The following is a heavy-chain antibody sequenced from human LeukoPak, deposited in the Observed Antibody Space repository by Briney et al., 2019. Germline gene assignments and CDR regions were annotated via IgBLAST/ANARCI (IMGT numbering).Heavy chain of an antibody. V-gene: IGHV3-53*01. CDR1: GFTVSSTY. CDR2: LYSGGGS. CDR3: SRSRDGDYPDY. D-gene: IGHD4-17*01. J-gene: IGHJ4*02. Sequence: PGGSLRLSCAASGFTVSSTYMSWVRQAPGEGLEWVSLLYSGGGSYYPDSVKGRFTISRENSKNTLYLQMNSLRAEDTAIYYCSRSRDGDYPDYWGQGTLVTVSS.